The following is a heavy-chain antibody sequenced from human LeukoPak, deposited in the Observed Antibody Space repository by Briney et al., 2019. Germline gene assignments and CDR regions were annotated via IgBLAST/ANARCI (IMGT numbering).Heavy chain of an antibody. CDR2: ISAYNGNT. CDR1: GYTFTSYG. Sequence: ASVKVSCKASGYTFTSYGISWVRQAPGQGLEWMGWISAYNGNTNYAQKLQGRVTITADESTSTAYMELSSLRSEDTAVYYCAREYQLLSGGGYFDLWGRGTLVTVSS. V-gene: IGHV1-18*01. J-gene: IGHJ2*01. D-gene: IGHD2-2*01. CDR3: AREYQLLSGGGYFDL.